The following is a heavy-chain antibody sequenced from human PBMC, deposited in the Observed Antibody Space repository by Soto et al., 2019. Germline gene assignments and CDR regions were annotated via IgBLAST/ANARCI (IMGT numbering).Heavy chain of an antibody. CDR3: ATRGNRDGYNPYYFDY. V-gene: IGHV3-23*01. Sequence: GGSLRLSCAASGFTFSSYAMSWVRQAPGKGLEWVSAISGSGGSTYYADSVKGRFTISRDNSKNTLYLQMNSLRAEDTAVYYCATRGNRDGYNPYYFDYWGQGTLVTVSS. J-gene: IGHJ4*02. CDR2: ISGSGGST. D-gene: IGHD5-12*01. CDR1: GFTFSSYA.